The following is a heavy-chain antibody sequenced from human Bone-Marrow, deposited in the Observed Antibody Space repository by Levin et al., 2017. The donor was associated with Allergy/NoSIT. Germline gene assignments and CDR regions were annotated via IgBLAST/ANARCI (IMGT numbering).Heavy chain of an antibody. CDR3: VRGRHYWFDP. CDR1: GFTFSDYW. J-gene: IGHJ5*02. Sequence: TGGSLRLSCAASGFTFSDYWMHWVRQAPGKGPVWVARIYSDGSNTIYADSVKGRFTISRDNAKNTLYLQMNSLRAEDTALYYCVRGRHYWFDPWGQGTLITVSS. D-gene: IGHD3-10*01. CDR2: IYSDGSNT. V-gene: IGHV3-74*01.